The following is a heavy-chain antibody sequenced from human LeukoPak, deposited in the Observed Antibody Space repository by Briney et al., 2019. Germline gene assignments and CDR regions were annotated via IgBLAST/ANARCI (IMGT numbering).Heavy chain of an antibody. Sequence: SETLSLTCTVSGSSISGYFWSWIRQPPGKGLEWIGYVYYSGSTDYNPSLKSRVTISVDTSKNQFSLKLSSVTAADTAVYYCARGFTMVRGVSVWGKGTTVTVSS. V-gene: IGHV4-59*01. CDR3: ARGFTMVRGVSV. CDR1: GSSISGYF. CDR2: VYYSGST. D-gene: IGHD3-10*01. J-gene: IGHJ6*04.